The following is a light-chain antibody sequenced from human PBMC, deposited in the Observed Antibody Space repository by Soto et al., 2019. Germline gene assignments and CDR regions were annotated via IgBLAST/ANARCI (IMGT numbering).Light chain of an antibody. CDR1: HSISSY. J-gene: IGKJ1*01. V-gene: IGKV1-5*03. CDR2: KAS. CDR3: QHYNSYPEA. Sequence: DLPMTQSPATLSASVGDRATITCRASHSISSYLTWYQQKPGKAPKLLIYKASTLTSGIPSRFSGSGSGTEFTLTISSLQSDDFATYYCQHYNSYPEAFGQGTKVDI.